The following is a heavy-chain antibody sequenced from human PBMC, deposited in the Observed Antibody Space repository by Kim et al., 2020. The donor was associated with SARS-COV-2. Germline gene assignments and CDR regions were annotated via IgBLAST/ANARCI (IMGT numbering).Heavy chain of an antibody. J-gene: IGHJ4*02. CDR3: ARSRIAVAGTLSGFDY. Sequence: SGPTLVNPTQTLTLTCTFSGFSLSTSGMCVSWIRQPPGKALEWLARIDWDDDKYYSTSLKTRLTISKDTSKNQVVLTMTNMDPVDTATYYCARSRIAVAGTLSGFDYWGQGTLVTVSS. CDR2: IDWDDDK. V-gene: IGHV2-70*11. CDR1: GFSLSTSGMC. D-gene: IGHD6-19*01.